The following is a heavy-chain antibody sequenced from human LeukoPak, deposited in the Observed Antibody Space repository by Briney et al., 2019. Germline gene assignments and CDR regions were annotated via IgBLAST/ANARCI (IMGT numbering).Heavy chain of an antibody. CDR1: GLIFSRDG. D-gene: IGHD3-22*01. CDR2: ISDDGNIK. J-gene: IGHJ4*02. Sequence: GRSLRLSCAASGLIFSRDGMHWVRQAPGKGLEWVAVISDDGNIKYYADSVKGRFTISRDNSKNTLYVQVNSLGTEDTAAYYCAKGSYYDSSGSFYFDYWGQGTLVTVSS. CDR3: AKGSYYDSSGSFYFDY. V-gene: IGHV3-30*18.